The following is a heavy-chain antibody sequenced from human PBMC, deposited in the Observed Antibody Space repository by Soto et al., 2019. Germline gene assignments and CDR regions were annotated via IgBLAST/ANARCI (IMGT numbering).Heavy chain of an antibody. V-gene: IGHV3-73*01. CDR1: GFIFSDST. J-gene: IGHJ4*02. CDR3: TVSYDDRAD. D-gene: IGHD5-12*01. CDR2: IRSKADTYAT. Sequence: EVQLVESGGGLVQPGGSLKLSCAASGFIFSDSTVHWVRQASGKGLEWVGRIRSKADTYATAYAASVKGRFSISRDDSMNTGYLQMNSLKPEDAAVYYCTVSYDDRADWGQGTLVTVSS.